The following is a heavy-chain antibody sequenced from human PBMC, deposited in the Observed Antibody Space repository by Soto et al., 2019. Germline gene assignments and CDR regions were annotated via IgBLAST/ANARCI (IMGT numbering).Heavy chain of an antibody. CDR3: ASAHNSGTYSFY. D-gene: IGHD3-10*01. V-gene: IGHV1-18*01. J-gene: IGHJ4*02. CDR2: IGAYSGYT. CDR1: GYIFTTSG. Sequence: QIQLQQSGAEVKKPGASVKVSCKASGYIFTTSGITWVRQAPGQGLEWMGWIGAYSGYTVYAQKVEGRVSMTTDTSTSTAYMELRSLRSDDTAVYYCASAHNSGTYSFYWGQGTLVTVSS.